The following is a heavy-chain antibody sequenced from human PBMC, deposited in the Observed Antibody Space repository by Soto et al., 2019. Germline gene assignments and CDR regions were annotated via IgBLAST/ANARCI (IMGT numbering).Heavy chain of an antibody. D-gene: IGHD2-15*01. Sequence: QVQLVQSGAEVKKPGSSVKVSCKASGGTFSSYAISWVRQAPGQGLEWMGGIIPIFGTANYAQKFQGRVTITADESTSTAYMELSSLRSEDTAVYYCAIRDIVVVVAAKGAFDIWGQGTTVTVSS. J-gene: IGHJ3*02. CDR2: IIPIFGTA. CDR3: AIRDIVVVVAAKGAFDI. V-gene: IGHV1-69*12. CDR1: GGTFSSYA.